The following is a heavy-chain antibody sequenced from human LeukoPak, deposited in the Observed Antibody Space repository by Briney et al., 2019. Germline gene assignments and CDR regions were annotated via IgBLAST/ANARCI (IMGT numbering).Heavy chain of an antibody. V-gene: IGHV1-18*01. CDR1: GYTFTSYG. Sequence: ASVKVSCKASGYTFTSYGISWVRQAPGQGLEWMGWISAYNGNTNYAQKLQGRVTMTTDTSTSTAYMELRSLRSDDTAVYYCVVAYYSSSVMLFDYWGQGTLVTVSS. D-gene: IGHD6-6*01. CDR2: ISAYNGNT. CDR3: VVAYYSSSVMLFDY. J-gene: IGHJ4*02.